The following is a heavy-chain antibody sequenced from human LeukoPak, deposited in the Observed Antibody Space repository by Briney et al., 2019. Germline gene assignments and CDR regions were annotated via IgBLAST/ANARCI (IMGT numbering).Heavy chain of an antibody. CDR1: GFTFSTYK. D-gene: IGHD3-10*01. CDR2: IGTNGGDT. V-gene: IGHV3-64D*06. J-gene: IGHJ4*02. CDR3: GGKGATGSCDY. Sequence: PGGSLRLSCSASGFTFSTYKMHWIRQAPGKGLDSVSVIGTNGGDTAYGGSVRGRFTISRDNSKNTLYLQMSSLRPEDTAVYYCGGKGATGSCDYWGRGTLVTVSS.